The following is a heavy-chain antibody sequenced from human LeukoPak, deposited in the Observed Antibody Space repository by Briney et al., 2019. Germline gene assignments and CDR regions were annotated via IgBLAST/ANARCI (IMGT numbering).Heavy chain of an antibody. Sequence: ASVKVSCKASGGTFSSYAISWVRQAPGQGLEWMGWISAYNGNTNYAQKLQGRVTMTTDTSTSTAYMELRSLRSDDTAVYYCARTGDRGYYYYMDVWGKGTTVTVSS. J-gene: IGHJ6*03. V-gene: IGHV1-18*01. CDR2: ISAYNGNT. CDR1: GGTFSSYA. D-gene: IGHD3-10*01. CDR3: ARTGDRGYYYYMDV.